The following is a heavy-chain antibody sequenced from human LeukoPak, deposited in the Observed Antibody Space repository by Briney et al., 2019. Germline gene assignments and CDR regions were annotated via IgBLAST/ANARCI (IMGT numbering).Heavy chain of an antibody. Sequence: GGSLRLSCAASGFTVSSNYMSWVRQATGRGLEWFSYISSSSSTIYYAASVKGRFIISRDNAENLLYLELNSLRGEDRAVYYCARRTPGYCSGGSCYGFQHWGGGTVVSVSS. D-gene: IGHD2-15*01. J-gene: IGHJ1*01. CDR3: ARRTPGYCSGGSCYGFQH. CDR1: GFTVSSNY. V-gene: IGHV3-48*04. CDR2: ISSSSSTI.